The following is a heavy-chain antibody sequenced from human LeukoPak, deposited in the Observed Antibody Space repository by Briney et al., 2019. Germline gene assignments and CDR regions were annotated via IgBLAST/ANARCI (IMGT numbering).Heavy chain of an antibody. J-gene: IGHJ4*02. D-gene: IGHD6-13*01. CDR1: GGSISSGGYY. CDR2: INHSGST. CDR3: ARGRGYSSSWYFY. V-gene: IGHV4-31*03. Sequence: SQTLSLTCTVSGGSISSGGYYWSWIRQHPGKGLEWIGEINHSGSTNYNPSLKSRVTISVDTSKNQFSLKLSSVTAADTAVYYCARGRGYSSSWYFYWGQGTLVTVSS.